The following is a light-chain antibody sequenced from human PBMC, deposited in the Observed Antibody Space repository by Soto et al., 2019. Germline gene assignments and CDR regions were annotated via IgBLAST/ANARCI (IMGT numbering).Light chain of an antibody. CDR3: SSYAGSNNLYV. J-gene: IGLJ1*01. V-gene: IGLV2-8*01. Sequence: QSALTQPPSASGSPGQSVIISCTGTSSDVGGYNYVSWYQQHPGKAPKFMIYEVSKRPSGVPDRFSGSKSGNTASLTVSGLQAEDEADYYCSSYAGSNNLYVFGTGTKVTVL. CDR1: SSDVGGYNY. CDR2: EVS.